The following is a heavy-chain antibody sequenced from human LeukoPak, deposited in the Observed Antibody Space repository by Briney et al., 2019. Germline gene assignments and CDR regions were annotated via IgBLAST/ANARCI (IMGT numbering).Heavy chain of an antibody. CDR2: IYYSGST. J-gene: IGHJ4*02. CDR3: ARTGSWRCLDY. CDR1: GGSISNYY. Sequence: PSETLSLTCTVSGGSISNYYWSWIRQPPGKGLEWIGYIYYSGSTNFNPSLKSRVTISVDTSKNHLSLKLNSVTAADTAVYYCARTGSWRCLDYWGQGTLVTVSS. D-gene: IGHD5-24*01. V-gene: IGHV4-59*01.